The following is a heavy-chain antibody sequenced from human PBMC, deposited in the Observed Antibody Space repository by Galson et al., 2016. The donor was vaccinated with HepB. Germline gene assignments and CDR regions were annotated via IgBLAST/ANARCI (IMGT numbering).Heavy chain of an antibody. D-gene: IGHD6-6*01. CDR2: IYYRGNT. V-gene: IGHV4-39*01. CDR3: VRRIAARPTLDY. CDR1: GGSISSSTDY. Sequence: SETLSLTCTVSGGSISSSTDYWDWIRQPPGKGLEWIGSIYYRGNTYYNPSLKSRVTISVDTSKNQFSLNVTSVTAADTAVYYCVRRIAARPTLDYWGQGTLVTVSS. J-gene: IGHJ4*02.